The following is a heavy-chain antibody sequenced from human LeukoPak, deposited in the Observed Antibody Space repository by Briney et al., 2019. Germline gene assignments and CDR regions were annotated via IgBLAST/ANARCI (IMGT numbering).Heavy chain of an antibody. J-gene: IGHJ4*02. CDR1: GYIFNDYY. Sequence: ASVKVSCKASGYIFNDYYIHWVRQAPGQGLEWMGWINPKRGGTKYVQRLQGRVNMTSDTSMSTVYMEMSRLRSDDTAVYYCARALGIAAAGTIDYGGRGTRVSVSS. V-gene: IGHV1-2*02. D-gene: IGHD6-13*01. CDR2: INPKRGGT. CDR3: ARALGIAAAGTIDY.